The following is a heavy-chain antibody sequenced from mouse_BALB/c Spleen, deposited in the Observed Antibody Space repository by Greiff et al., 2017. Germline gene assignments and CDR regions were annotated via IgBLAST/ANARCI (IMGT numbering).Heavy chain of an antibody. J-gene: IGHJ1*01. D-gene: IGHD1-1*01. CDR3: ARGLVATNFDV. CDR1: GFTFSSYA. V-gene: IGHV5-6-5*01. Sequence: DVKLVESGGGLVKPGGSLKLSCAASGFTFSSYAMSWVRQTPEKRLEWVASISSGGSTYYPDSVKGRFTISRDNARNILYLQMSSLRSEDTAMYYCARGLVATNFDVWGAGTTVTVSS. CDR2: ISSGGST.